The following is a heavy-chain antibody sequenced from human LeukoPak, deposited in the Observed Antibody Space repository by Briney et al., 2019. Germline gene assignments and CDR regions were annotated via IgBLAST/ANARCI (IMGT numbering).Heavy chain of an antibody. Sequence: GGSLRLSCAASGFTFSSYDMHWVRQATGKGLEWVSAIGTAGDTYYPGSVKGRFTISRENAKNSLYLQINSLRAGDTAVYYCARSADYYGSGTGHAFDIWGQGTMVTVSS. V-gene: IGHV3-13*01. D-gene: IGHD3-10*01. CDR2: IGTAGDT. J-gene: IGHJ3*02. CDR1: GFTFSSYD. CDR3: ARSADYYGSGTGHAFDI.